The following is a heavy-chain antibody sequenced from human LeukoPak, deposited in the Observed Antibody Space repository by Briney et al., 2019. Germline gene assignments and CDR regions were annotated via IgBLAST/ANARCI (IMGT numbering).Heavy chain of an antibody. J-gene: IGHJ4*02. V-gene: IGHV3-21*01. CDR2: ITTSSTYT. D-gene: IGHD3-9*01. CDR1: GLTFDDYA. CDR3: ARFEPGGGILTVSPNDY. Sequence: PGGSLRLSCAASGLTFDDYAMHWVRQAPGKGLEWVSSITTSSTYTFYADSVKGRFTISRDNANNSLYLQMNSLRAEDTAVYYCARFEPGGGILTVSPNDYWGQGTLVTVSS.